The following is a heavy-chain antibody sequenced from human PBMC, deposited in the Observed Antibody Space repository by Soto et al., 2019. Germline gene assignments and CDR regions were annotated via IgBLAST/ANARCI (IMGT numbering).Heavy chain of an antibody. CDR3: ARVGRGWNDGSYYYGMDV. CDR1: GGSISSYY. CDR2: IYYSGST. V-gene: IGHV4-59*01. J-gene: IGHJ6*02. Sequence: SETLSLTCTVSGGSISSYYWSWIRQPPGKGLEWIGYIYYSGSTNYNPSLKSRVTISVDTSKNQFSLKLSSVTAADTAVYYCARVGRGWNDGSYYYGMDVWGQGTTVTVSS. D-gene: IGHD1-1*01.